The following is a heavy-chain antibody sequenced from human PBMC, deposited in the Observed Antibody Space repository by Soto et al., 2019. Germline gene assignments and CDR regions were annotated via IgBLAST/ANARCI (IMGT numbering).Heavy chain of an antibody. J-gene: IGHJ4*02. CDR1: GYTFTGYY. D-gene: IGHD4-17*01. CDR3: VQDYGSKFPYN. V-gene: IGHV1-2*02. CDR2: INPNSGGT. Sequence: ASLKFSCKASGYTFTGYYMHWVRQAPGQGLEWMGWINPNSGGTNYAQKFQGRVTMTRXTXXSXXXMXLSXLRXDDTAVYYCVQDYGSKFPYNWGQGSLVTFSS.